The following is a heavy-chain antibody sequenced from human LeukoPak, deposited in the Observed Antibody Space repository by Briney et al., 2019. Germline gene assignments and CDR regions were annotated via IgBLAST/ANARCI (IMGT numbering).Heavy chain of an antibody. CDR3: AGAGQNWPLDY. J-gene: IGHJ4*02. CDR2: IWFDGSNR. V-gene: IGHV3-33*01. D-gene: IGHD2/OR15-2a*01. CDR1: GFTFSNYG. Sequence: PGGSLRLSCAASGFTFSNYGMHWVPQAQGKALEWVAIIWFDGSNRYYAASVKGRFTIFRDSSRNTLFLQMDSLRVEDTAVYYCAGAGQNWPLDYWGQGTLVTVS.